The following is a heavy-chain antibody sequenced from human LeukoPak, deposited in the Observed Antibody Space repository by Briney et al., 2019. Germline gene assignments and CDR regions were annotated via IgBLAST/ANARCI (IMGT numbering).Heavy chain of an antibody. CDR1: GYRFTNYW. CDR2: IYPGDSDT. V-gene: IGHV5-51*01. CDR3: ARLGVGVRFMGWSSSLDN. D-gene: IGHD3-3*01. Sequence: GESLKISCKGSGYRFTNYWIGWVRQMPGKGLEWMGIIYPGDSDTRYSPSFQGQVTISADKSISTAYLRWRSLKASDSAIYYCARLGVGVRFMGWSSSLDNWGQGTLVTVSS. J-gene: IGHJ4*02.